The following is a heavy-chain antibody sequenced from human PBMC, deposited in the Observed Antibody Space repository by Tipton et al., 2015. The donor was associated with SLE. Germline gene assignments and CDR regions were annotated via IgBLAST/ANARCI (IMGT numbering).Heavy chain of an antibody. Sequence: TLSLTCTISVASISSYYWSWIRQSAEKGLEWIGRIYTSGSTAYNPSLKSRVTMSVDLSNKNFLLKLNSVTAADSAVYYCAGHNDIRNGPHLDHWGQGALVTVSS. CDR3: AGHNDIRNGPHLDH. D-gene: IGHD2-8*01. CDR2: IYTSGST. V-gene: IGHV4-4*07. J-gene: IGHJ5*02. CDR1: VASISSYY.